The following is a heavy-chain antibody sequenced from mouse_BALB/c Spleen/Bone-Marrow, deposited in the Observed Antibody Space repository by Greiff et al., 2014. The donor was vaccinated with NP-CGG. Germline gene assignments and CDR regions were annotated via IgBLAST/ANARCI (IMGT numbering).Heavy chain of an antibody. D-gene: IGHD2-3*01. CDR1: GYTFTSQW. CDR3: TKGDGYYGGAHY. Sequence: VQLQQPGAELVRPGASVKLSCKASGYTFTSQWINWVKQRPGQGLEWIGNIYPSESYTYYNHNFKDKATVTVDKSSSTDYMQLSSATSDVSAVYCGTKGDGYYGGAHYWGQGTTLTVSS. V-gene: IGHV1-69*02. CDR2: IYPSESYT. J-gene: IGHJ2*01.